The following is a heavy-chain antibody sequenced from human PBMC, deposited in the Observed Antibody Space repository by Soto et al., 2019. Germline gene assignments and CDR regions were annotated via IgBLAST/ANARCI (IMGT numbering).Heavy chain of an antibody. Sequence: LRLSCAASGFTFSSYSMNWVRRAPGKGLEWVSSISSSSSYIYYADSVKGRFTISRDNAKNSLYLQMNSLRAEDTAVYYCARDRYSSSSLHFDYWGQGTLVTVSS. D-gene: IGHD6-13*01. V-gene: IGHV3-21*01. CDR2: ISSSSSYI. CDR3: ARDRYSSSSLHFDY. CDR1: GFTFSSYS. J-gene: IGHJ4*02.